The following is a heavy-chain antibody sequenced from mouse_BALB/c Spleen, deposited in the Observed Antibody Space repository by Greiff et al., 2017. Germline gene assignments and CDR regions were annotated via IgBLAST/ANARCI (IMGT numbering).Heavy chain of an antibody. Sequence: VQLQQSGAELVKPGASVKMSCKASGYTFTSYWMHWVKQRPGQGLEWIGVIDPSDSYTSYNQKFKGKATLTVDTSSSTAYMQLSSLTSEDSAVYYCTRSYYGSSYDFDYWGQGTTLTVSS. V-gene: IGHV1S127*01. CDR1: GYTFTSYW. CDR3: TRSYYGSSYDFDY. CDR2: IDPSDSYT. D-gene: IGHD1-1*01. J-gene: IGHJ2*01.